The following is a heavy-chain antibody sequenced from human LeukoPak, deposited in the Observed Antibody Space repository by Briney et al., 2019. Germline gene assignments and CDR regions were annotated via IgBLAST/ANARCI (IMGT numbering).Heavy chain of an antibody. V-gene: IGHV1-24*01. CDR1: GYTLTELS. J-gene: IGHJ6*02. CDR3: EGIVVVPAAQAGYYYYGMDV. D-gene: IGHD2-2*01. Sequence: ASVKVSCKVSGYTLTELSMHWVRQAPGKGLEWMGGFDPEDGETIYAQKFQGRVTMTEDTSTDTAYMELSSLRSEDTAVYYCEGIVVVPAAQAGYYYYGMDVRGQGTTVTVSS. CDR2: FDPEDGET.